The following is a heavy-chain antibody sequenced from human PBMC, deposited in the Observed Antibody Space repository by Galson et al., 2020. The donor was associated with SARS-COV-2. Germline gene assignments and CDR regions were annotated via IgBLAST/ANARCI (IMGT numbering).Heavy chain of an antibody. CDR2: INLSGRT. Sequence: PSETLSLTCAVFGGSFSGYSWTWIRQPPGKGLEWIGEINLSGRTRYNPSLKSRVSMPVDTSKNQFSLRLSSVTAADTAVYYCARGFDGLYDSRGCCGVGVFFYDGLDVWGQGTTVSVSS. V-gene: IGHV4-34*01. J-gene: IGHJ6*02. CDR1: GGSFSGYS. D-gene: IGHD3-22*01. CDR3: ARGFDGLYDSRGCCGVGVFFYDGLDV.